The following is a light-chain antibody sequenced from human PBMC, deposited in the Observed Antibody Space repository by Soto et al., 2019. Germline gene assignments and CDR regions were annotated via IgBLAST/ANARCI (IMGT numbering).Light chain of an antibody. CDR1: QSISNS. CDR2: DAS. Sequence: EIVLTQSPATLSLSPGERATLSCRASQSISNSLAWYQQKPGQAPRLLIYDASNRATGIPARFSGSGSGTDFTLTISSLEPEDFAVYYCQQRGELPPGATFGQGTRLEIK. V-gene: IGKV3-11*01. CDR3: QQRGELPPGAT. J-gene: IGKJ5*01.